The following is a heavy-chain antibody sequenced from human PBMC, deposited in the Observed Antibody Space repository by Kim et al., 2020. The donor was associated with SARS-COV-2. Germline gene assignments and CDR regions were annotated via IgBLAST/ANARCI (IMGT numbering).Heavy chain of an antibody. V-gene: IGHV7-4-1*02. CDR3: ARGGARYSSPPDWFDP. Sequence: ASVKVSCKASGYTFTSYAMNWVRQVPGQGLEWMGWINTNTGNPTYAQGFTGRFVFSLDTSVSTAYLQISSLKAEDTAVYYCARGGARYSSPPDWFDPWGQGTLVTGSS. CDR2: INTNTGNP. CDR1: GYTFTSYA. D-gene: IGHD6-13*01. J-gene: IGHJ5*02.